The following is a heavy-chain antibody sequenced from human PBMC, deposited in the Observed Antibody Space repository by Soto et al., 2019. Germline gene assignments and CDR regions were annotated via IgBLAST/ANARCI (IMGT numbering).Heavy chain of an antibody. J-gene: IGHJ4*02. D-gene: IGHD3-22*01. CDR2: IFHGGST. CDR3: ARPHYDSNTFYYFFDY. CDR1: SAYFSFFL. V-gene: IGHV4-34*12. Sequence: SGNLCLSCAVSSAYFSFFLLSWIRQQPGKGLEWIGEIFHGGSTNYSPSLKSRVTLSVDTSKNQFSLELSSVTAADTAVYYCARPHYDSNTFYYFFDYWGQGTLVTVSS.